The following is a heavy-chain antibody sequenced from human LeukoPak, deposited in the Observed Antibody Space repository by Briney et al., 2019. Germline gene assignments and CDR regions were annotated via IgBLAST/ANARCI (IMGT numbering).Heavy chain of an antibody. Sequence: ASVKVSCKVSGYTLTELSMHWVRQAPGQGLEWMGIINPSGGSTSYAQKFQGRVTMTRDTSTSTVYMELSSLRSEDTAVYYCARDRWWEPIDYWGQGTLVTVSS. CDR1: GYTLTELS. J-gene: IGHJ4*02. D-gene: IGHD2-15*01. CDR2: INPSGGST. CDR3: ARDRWWEPIDY. V-gene: IGHV1-46*01.